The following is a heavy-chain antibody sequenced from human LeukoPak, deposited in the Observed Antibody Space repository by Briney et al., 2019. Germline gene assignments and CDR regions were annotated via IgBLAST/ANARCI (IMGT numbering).Heavy chain of an antibody. D-gene: IGHD6-19*01. Sequence: GGSLRLSCAASGFTFSSYGMHWVRQAPGKGLEWVAVIWYDGSNKYYADSVKGRFTISRDNSKNTLYLQMNSLRAEDTAVYYGARGRVGRRYSSGWYKAPFDYWGQGTLVTVSS. J-gene: IGHJ4*02. CDR1: GFTFSSYG. CDR2: IWYDGSNK. CDR3: ARGRVGRRYSSGWYKAPFDY. V-gene: IGHV3-33*01.